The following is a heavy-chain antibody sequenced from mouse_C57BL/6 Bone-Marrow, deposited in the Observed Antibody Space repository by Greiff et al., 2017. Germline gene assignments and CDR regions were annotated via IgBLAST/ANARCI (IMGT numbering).Heavy chain of an antibody. CDR2: IYPGSGST. Sequence: QVQLQQPGAELVKPGASVKMSCTASGYTFTSYWITWVKQRPGQGLEWIGDIYPGSGSTNYNEKFKSKATLTVDTSSSTAYMQLSSLTSEDPAVYYGARITTVVHYYAMDYWGQGTAVTVSS. CDR1: GYTFTSYW. D-gene: IGHD1-1*01. J-gene: IGHJ4*01. CDR3: ARITTVVHYYAMDY. V-gene: IGHV1-55*01.